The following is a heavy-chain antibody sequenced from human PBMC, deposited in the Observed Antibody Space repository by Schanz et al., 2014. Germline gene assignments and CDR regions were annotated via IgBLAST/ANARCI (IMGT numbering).Heavy chain of an antibody. V-gene: IGHV1-69*02. CDR3: GRGFSRSYIDF. J-gene: IGHJ4*02. CDR2: IIPIHGIV. Sequence: QVHLVQSGAEVKKPGSSMKVSCKASGGTFSTYPINWLRQAPGQGLEWMGRIIPIHGIVNYAQRFQDRVRITADKSTSTAYMELSSLRSDDTAVYYCGRGFSRSYIDFWGQGTLITVSS. CDR1: GGTFSTYP. D-gene: IGHD3-10*01.